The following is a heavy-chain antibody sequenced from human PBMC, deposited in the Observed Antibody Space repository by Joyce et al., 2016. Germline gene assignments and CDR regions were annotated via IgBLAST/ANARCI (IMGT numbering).Heavy chain of an antibody. Sequence: FSSYAMHWVRQAPGKGLEWVAVISYDGNKKYYIDSVKGRFTISRDNTNNTLYLQMNSLRTEDTAVYYCAKALVVTPATYFSYYAMDVWGQGTTVTVSS. CDR2: ISYDGNKK. V-gene: IGHV3-30*18. CDR3: AKALVVTPATYFSYYAMDV. J-gene: IGHJ6*02. CDR1: FSSYA. D-gene: IGHD2-2*01.